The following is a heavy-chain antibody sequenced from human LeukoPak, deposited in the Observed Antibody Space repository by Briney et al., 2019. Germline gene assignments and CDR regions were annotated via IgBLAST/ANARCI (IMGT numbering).Heavy chain of an antibody. CDR1: GGSISSGGYY. V-gene: IGHV4-61*08. CDR3: ARISSQYFDY. Sequence: SETLSLTCTVSGGSISSGGYYWSWIRQHPGKGLEWIGYIYYSGSTNYNPSLKSRVTISVDTSKNQFSLKLSSVTAADTAVYYCARISSQYFDYWGQGTLVTVSS. D-gene: IGHD2-2*01. J-gene: IGHJ4*02. CDR2: IYYSGST.